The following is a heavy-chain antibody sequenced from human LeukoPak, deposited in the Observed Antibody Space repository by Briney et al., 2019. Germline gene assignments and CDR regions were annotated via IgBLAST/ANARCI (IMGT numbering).Heavy chain of an antibody. Sequence: GGSLRLSCAASGFTFSVYYMFWVRQAPGKGLVWVSNISPDATNSKYADFVEGRFTISRDNAKNTLYLQLNSLRVEDAAVYYCATGYRSAYSWDSWGQGTLVAVSS. D-gene: IGHD5-12*01. V-gene: IGHV3-74*03. CDR3: ATGYRSAYSWDS. CDR2: ISPDATNS. CDR1: GFTFSVYY. J-gene: IGHJ4*02.